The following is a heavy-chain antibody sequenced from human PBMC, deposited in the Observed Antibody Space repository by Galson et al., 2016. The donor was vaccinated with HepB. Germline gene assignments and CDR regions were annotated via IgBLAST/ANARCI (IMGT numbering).Heavy chain of an antibody. D-gene: IGHD3-3*01. CDR3: ARPLLPELRVATFKLRRRSHFSGMDV. Sequence: SLRLSCAASGFIFNNFAMTWVRQVPGKGLEWVSSLGGSGGTTYYADSVKGRFVISRDNSRSLMYLEMTGLRADDAAVYYCARPLLPELRVATFKLRRRSHFSGMDVWGRGTTVTVSS. CDR1: GFIFNNFA. CDR2: LGGSGGTT. J-gene: IGHJ6*02. V-gene: IGHV3-23*01.